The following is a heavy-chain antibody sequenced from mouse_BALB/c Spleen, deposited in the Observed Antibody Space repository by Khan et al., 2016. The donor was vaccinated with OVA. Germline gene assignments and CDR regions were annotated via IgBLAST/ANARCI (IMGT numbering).Heavy chain of an antibody. D-gene: IGHD1-1*02. CDR3: ARGGWSYAMDY. Sequence: VQLQQSGAELVKPGASVKLSCTASGFNIKDTYVHWVNQRPEQGLEWIGRIDPANGNTKYDPKFQGKATITADTSSNTAYLHLSSLTSEDTAVCYCARGGWSYAMDYWGQGTSVTVSS. CDR1: GFNIKDTY. CDR2: IDPANGNT. J-gene: IGHJ4*01. V-gene: IGHV14-3*02.